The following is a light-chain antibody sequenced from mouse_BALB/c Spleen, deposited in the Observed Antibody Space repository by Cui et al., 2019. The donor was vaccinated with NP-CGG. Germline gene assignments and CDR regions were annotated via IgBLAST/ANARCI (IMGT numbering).Light chain of an antibody. CDR1: TCAVTTSNY. V-gene: IGLV1*01. J-gene: IGLJ1*01. CDR2: GTN. Sequence: HAVVTQESALTTSPGETVTLTCRSSTCAVTTSNYANWVQEKPDHLFTGLIGGTNNRAPGVPARFSGSLIGDKAALTITGAQTEDEAIYFCALWYSNHWVFGGGTKLTVL. CDR3: ALWYSNHWV.